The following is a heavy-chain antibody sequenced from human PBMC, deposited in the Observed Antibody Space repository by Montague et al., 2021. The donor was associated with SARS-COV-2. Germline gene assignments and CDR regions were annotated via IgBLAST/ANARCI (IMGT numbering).Heavy chain of an antibody. CDR2: IYYSGST. CDR3: ARLLRSCTNGVCRTYYYYAMDV. V-gene: IGHV4-59*01. Sequence: SKTLSLTCTVSGGSISGYYWSWIRQPPGKGLEWIGYIYYSGSTXXXPXXXXRVTVSVDRSKNQVSLKLSSVTAADTAVYYCARLLRSCTNGVCRTYYYYAMDVWGQGTTVTVSS. CDR1: GGSISGYY. D-gene: IGHD2-8*01. J-gene: IGHJ6*02.